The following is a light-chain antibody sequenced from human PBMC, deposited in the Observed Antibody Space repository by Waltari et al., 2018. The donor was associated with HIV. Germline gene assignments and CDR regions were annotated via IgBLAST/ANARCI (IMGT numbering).Light chain of an antibody. Sequence: QTVVTQEPSFSVSPGGTVTLTCGLSSGSASTSYYPSWYQQTPGRTPRTLIYSTNTRAAGVPDRFSVSILEYEAARTITGAQADDESDYCCVLYVGSGIWVFGGGTKLTVL. CDR3: VLYVGSGIWV. CDR1: SGSASTSYY. V-gene: IGLV8-61*01. J-gene: IGLJ3*02. CDR2: STN.